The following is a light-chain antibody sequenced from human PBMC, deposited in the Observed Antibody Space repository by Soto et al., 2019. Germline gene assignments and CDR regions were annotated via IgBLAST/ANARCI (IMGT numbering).Light chain of an antibody. CDR1: QSIGSW. CDR2: KAS. V-gene: IGKV1-5*03. CDR3: QQYSSFPWT. J-gene: IGKJ1*01. Sequence: DIQMTQSPSILSASVGAIVTITCRASQSIGSWLAWYQQTEGKAPKVLIYKASNLERGVPSRFSGSGSGTEFTLTISSLQAADFATYYCQQYSSFPWTFGQGTKVDIK.